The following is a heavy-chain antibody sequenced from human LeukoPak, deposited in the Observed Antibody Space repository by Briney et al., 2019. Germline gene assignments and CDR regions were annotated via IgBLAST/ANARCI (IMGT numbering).Heavy chain of an antibody. CDR1: GGSISSGGYY. Sequence: PSQTLSLTCTVSGGSISSGGYYWSSIRQHPGKGLEWIGYIYYSGSTYYNPSLKSRVTISVDTSKNQFSLKLSSVTAADTAVYYCARGIAAAGTGDLYYFDYWGQGTLVTVSS. CDR2: IYYSGST. J-gene: IGHJ4*02. CDR3: ARGIAAAGTGDLYYFDY. V-gene: IGHV4-31*03. D-gene: IGHD6-13*01.